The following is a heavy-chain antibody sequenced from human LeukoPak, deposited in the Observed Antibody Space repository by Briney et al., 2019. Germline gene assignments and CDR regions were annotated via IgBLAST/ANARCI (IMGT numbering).Heavy chain of an antibody. V-gene: IGHV3-30*18. CDR1: GFTFSSYG. CDR3: AKDRGDYYYGSGDQLDY. D-gene: IGHD3-10*01. CDR2: ISYDGSNK. J-gene: IGHJ4*02. Sequence: PGGSLRLYCAASGFTFSSYGMHWVRQAPGKGLEWVAVISYDGSNKYYADPVKGRFTISRDNSKNTLYLQMNSLRAEDTAVYYCAKDRGDYYYGSGDQLDYWGQGTLVTVSS.